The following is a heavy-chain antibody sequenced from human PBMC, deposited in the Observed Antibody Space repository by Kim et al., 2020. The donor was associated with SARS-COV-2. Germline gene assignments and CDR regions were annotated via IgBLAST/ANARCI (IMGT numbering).Heavy chain of an antibody. J-gene: IGHJ4*02. CDR2: IRSRANSHAT. Sequence: GGSLRLSCAASGFTFSGSAIHCVRQASENGLEWVGRIRSRANSHATTYAASVKGRFTISRDDSKNTAYLQMNSLNTEDTAVYYCVREGEGRINWGQGTLVTVSS. V-gene: IGHV3-73*01. CDR3: VREGEGRIN. D-gene: IGHD3-10*01. CDR1: GFTFSGSA.